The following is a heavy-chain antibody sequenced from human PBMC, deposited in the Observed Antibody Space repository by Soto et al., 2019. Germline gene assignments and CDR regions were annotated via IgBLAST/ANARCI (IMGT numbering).Heavy chain of an antibody. CDR3: ARVRQWLAHYYYYYGMDV. V-gene: IGHV3-53*01. CDR2: IYSGGST. J-gene: IGHJ6*02. CDR1: GFTVSSNY. Sequence: QSGGSLRLSCAASGFTVSSNYMSWVRQAPGKGLEWVSVIYSGGSTYYADSVKGRFTISRDNSKNTLYLQMNSLRAEDTAVYYCARVRQWLAHYYYYYGMDVWGQGTTVTVSS. D-gene: IGHD6-19*01.